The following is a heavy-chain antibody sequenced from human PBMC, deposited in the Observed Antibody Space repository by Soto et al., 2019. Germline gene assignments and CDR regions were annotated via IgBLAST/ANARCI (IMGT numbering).Heavy chain of an antibody. J-gene: IGHJ5*02. D-gene: IGHD6-6*01. CDR2: INPSGGST. CDR1: GYTFTSYY. Sequence: QVQLVQSGAEVKKPGASVKVSCKASGYTFTSYYMHWVRQAPGQGLEWMGIINPSGGSTSYAQKFQGRVTMTRDTSTSTVYMELSSLRSEDTAVYYCARLVERIAARLSGFDPWGQGTLVTVSS. CDR3: ARLVERIAARLSGFDP. V-gene: IGHV1-46*01.